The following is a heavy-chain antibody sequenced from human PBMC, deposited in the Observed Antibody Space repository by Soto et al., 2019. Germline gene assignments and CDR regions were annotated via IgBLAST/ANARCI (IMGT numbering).Heavy chain of an antibody. J-gene: IGHJ4*02. D-gene: IGHD5-12*01. V-gene: IGHV3-23*01. CDR2: ISGSGGST. CDR3: AKPARGNHLLSYLDY. Sequence: EVQLLESGGGLVQPGGSLRLSCAASGFTFSSYAMSWVRQAPGKGLEWVSAISGSGGSTYHADSVKGRFTISRDNSKNTLYLHMNSLRAEDTPIYYCAKPARGNHLLSYLDYGGQETLVTVPS. CDR1: GFTFSSYA.